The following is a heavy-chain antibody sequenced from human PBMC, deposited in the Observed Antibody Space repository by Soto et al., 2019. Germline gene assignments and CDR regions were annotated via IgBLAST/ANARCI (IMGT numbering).Heavy chain of an antibody. CDR1: GFTFSSYG. V-gene: IGHV3-33*01. CDR3: ARDPYGSGSYYNVGWFDP. J-gene: IGHJ5*02. CDR2: IWYDGSNK. D-gene: IGHD3-10*01. Sequence: QVQLVESGGGVVQPGRSLRLSCAASGFTFSSYGMHWVRQAPGKGLEWVAVIWYDGSNKYYADSVKGRFTISRDNSKNTLYLQMNSLRAEDTAVYYCARDPYGSGSYYNVGWFDPWGQGTLVTVSS.